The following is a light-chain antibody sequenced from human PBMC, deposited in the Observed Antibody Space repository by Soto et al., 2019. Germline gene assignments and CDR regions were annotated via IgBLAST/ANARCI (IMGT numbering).Light chain of an antibody. CDR3: QQVNVYPST. V-gene: IGKV1-33*01. Sequence: DIQMTQSPSSLSASVGDRVTITCQASQDINKNLIWYQQKPGKAPKLLIYDASDLETGVPSRFSGSGSGTGFTFTISSLQPEDFATYYCQQVNVYPSTFGGGTKVEIK. J-gene: IGKJ4*01. CDR1: QDINKN. CDR2: DAS.